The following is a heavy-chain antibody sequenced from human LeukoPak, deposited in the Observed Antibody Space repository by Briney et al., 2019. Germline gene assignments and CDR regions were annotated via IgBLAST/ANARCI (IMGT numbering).Heavy chain of an antibody. Sequence: GGSLRLSCAASGFTFSSYSMNWVRQAPGKGLEWVSSISSSSSYIYYADSVKGRFTISRDNAKNSLYLQMNSLRAEDTAVYYCARIRVVGAVEDALDIWGQGTMVTVSS. CDR3: ARIRVVGAVEDALDI. V-gene: IGHV3-21*01. J-gene: IGHJ3*02. D-gene: IGHD2-15*01. CDR2: ISSSSSYI. CDR1: GFTFSSYS.